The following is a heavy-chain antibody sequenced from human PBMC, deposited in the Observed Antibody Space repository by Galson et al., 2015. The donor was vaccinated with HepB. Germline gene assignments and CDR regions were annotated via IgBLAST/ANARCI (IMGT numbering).Heavy chain of an antibody. CDR2: IIPIFGTP. D-gene: IGHD4-17*01. Sequence: SVKVSCKASGGTFSSYAISWVRQAPGQGLEWMGGIIPIFGTPNYAQKFQGRVMIAADESTAYMELRSLRSEDTAVYYCAREVAPDYGDYEVVGFDPWGQGTLVTVSS. V-gene: IGHV1-69*13. CDR3: AREVAPDYGDYEVVGFDP. CDR1: GGTFSSYA. J-gene: IGHJ5*02.